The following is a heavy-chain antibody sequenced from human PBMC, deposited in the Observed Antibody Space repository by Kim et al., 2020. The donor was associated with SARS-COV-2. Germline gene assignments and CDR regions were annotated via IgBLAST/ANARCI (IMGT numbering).Heavy chain of an antibody. Sequence: GESLKISCKGSGYSFTSYWIGWVRQMPGKGLEWMGIIYPGDSDTRYSPSFQGQVTISADKSISTAYLQWSSLKASDTAMYYCARHPRDYGDNLGYYYYGMDVWGQGTTVTVSS. V-gene: IGHV5-51*01. CDR1: GYSFTSYW. CDR2: IYPGDSDT. D-gene: IGHD4-17*01. CDR3: ARHPRDYGDNLGYYYYGMDV. J-gene: IGHJ6*02.